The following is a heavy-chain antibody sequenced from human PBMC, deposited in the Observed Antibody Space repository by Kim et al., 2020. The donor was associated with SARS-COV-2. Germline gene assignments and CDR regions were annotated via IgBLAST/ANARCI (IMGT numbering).Heavy chain of an antibody. D-gene: IGHD3-10*01. V-gene: IGHV1-69*13. CDR3: ARASGRVRGVISNWFDP. J-gene: IGHJ5*02. CDR1: GGTFSSYA. Sequence: SVKVSCKASGGTFSSYAISWVRQAPGQGLEWMGGIIPIFGTANYAQKFQGRVTITADESTSTAYMELSSLRSEDTAVYYCARASGRVRGVISNWFDPWGQGTLVTVSS. CDR2: IIPIFGTA.